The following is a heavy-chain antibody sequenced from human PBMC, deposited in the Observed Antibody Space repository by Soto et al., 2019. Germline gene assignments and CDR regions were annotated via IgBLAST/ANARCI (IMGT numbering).Heavy chain of an antibody. CDR2: INSDGSST. CDR3: ASPPGDIVVVPAAFDY. D-gene: IGHD2-2*01. CDR1: GFTFRSYW. J-gene: IGHJ4*02. V-gene: IGHV3-74*01. Sequence: GGSLRLSCAASGFTFRSYWMQWVRQAPGKGLVWVSWINSDGSSTSYADSVKGRFTISRDNAKNTLYLQMNSLRAEDTAVYYCASPPGDIVVVPAAFDYWGQGTLVTVSS.